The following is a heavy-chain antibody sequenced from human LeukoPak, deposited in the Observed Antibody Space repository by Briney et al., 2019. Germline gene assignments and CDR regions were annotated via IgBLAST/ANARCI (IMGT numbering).Heavy chain of an antibody. CDR2: INPNSGGT. CDR1: GYTFTGYY. CDR3: ARDSKGLWFGELLLTFDY. J-gene: IGHJ4*02. D-gene: IGHD3-10*01. Sequence: GASVKVSCKASGYTFTGYYMHWVRQAPGQGLEWMGWINPNSGGTNYAQKFQGRVTMTRDTSISTAYMELSRLRSDDTAVYYCARDSKGLWFGELLLTFDYWGQGTLVTVSS. V-gene: IGHV1-2*02.